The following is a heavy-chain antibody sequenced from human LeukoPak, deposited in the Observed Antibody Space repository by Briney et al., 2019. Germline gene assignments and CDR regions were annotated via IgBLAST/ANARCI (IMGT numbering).Heavy chain of an antibody. CDR1: GFTVSSNS. Sequence: GGSLRLSCTVSGFTVSSNSMSWVRQAPGKGLEWVSFIYSDNTHYADSVKGRFTISRDNAKNSLYLQMNSLRAEDTAVYYCARGMGGFGELTGYYYYYYMDVWGKGTTVTVSS. J-gene: IGHJ6*03. D-gene: IGHD3-10*01. V-gene: IGHV3-53*01. CDR2: IYSDNT. CDR3: ARGMGGFGELTGYYYYYYMDV.